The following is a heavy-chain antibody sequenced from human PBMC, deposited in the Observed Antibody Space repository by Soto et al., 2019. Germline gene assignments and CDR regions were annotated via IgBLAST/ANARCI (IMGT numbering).Heavy chain of an antibody. CDR3: ARVVAARTSYDSTGD. D-gene: IGHD3-22*01. V-gene: IGHV3-7*01. CDR2: IKEDGSDK. Sequence: GGSLRLSCAASGFTFSSYWMSWVRQAPGKGLEWVANIKEDGSDKYYVDSVKGRFTISRDNAKNSLYLQMNSLRAEDTAVYYCARVVAARTSYDSTGDWGQGTLVTVSS. J-gene: IGHJ4*02. CDR1: GFTFSSYW.